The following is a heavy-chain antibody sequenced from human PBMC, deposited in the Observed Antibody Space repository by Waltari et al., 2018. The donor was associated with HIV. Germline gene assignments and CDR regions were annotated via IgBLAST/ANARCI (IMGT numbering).Heavy chain of an antibody. J-gene: IGHJ4*02. V-gene: IGHV3-9*01. CDR2: SRNDGPK. CDR1: AATFVDLA. CDR3: VKDAGVNTAAAYY. Sequence: LLVESGGDLVHPDRSLILSCAPPAATFVDLAVHRVRQAPGKGQEWVAGSRNDGPKGYADSVKGRFTISRDNAKNSLILQMNRLRAEDTDLYYCVKDAGVNTAAAYYGGQGTLVTVRS. D-gene: IGHD6-25*01.